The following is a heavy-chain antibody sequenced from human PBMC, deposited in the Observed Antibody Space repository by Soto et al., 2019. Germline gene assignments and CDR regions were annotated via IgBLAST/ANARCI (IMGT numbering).Heavy chain of an antibody. CDR3: ARGGGYDSFDY. J-gene: IGHJ4*02. D-gene: IGHD5-12*01. CDR1: GASISYGGFS. Sequence: SETLSLTCTVSGASISYGGFSWSWIRQSPGKGLEWIGCISHLESTYFHPSFKSRLTMSIDRTRNQFSLKLSSVTAADMAVYYCARGGGYDSFDYWGQGGLVTVSS. V-gene: IGHV4-30-2*06. CDR2: ISHLEST.